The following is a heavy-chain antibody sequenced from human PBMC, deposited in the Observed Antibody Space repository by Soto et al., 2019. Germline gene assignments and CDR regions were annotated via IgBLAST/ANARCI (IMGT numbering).Heavy chain of an antibody. V-gene: IGHV4-59*01. D-gene: IGHD3-9*01. J-gene: IGHJ5*02. Sequence: PSETLSLTCTVSGGSISSYYWSWIRQPPGEGLEWIGYIYYSGSTNYNPPLKSRVTISVDTSKNQFSLKLSSVTAADTAVYYCARSGGYYDILTAPLGPDWFDPWGQGTLVTVSS. CDR1: GGSISSYY. CDR2: IYYSGST. CDR3: ARSGGYYDILTAPLGPDWFDP.